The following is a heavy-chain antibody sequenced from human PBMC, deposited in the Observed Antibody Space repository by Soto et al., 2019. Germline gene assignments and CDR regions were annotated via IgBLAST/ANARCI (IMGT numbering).Heavy chain of an antibody. D-gene: IGHD4-4*01. CDR1: GGSFSGYY. V-gene: IGHV4-34*01. CDR3: ARLTVTTSHRYYYYYYGMDV. J-gene: IGHJ6*02. Sequence: ASETLSLTCAVYGGSFSGYYWSWIRQPPGKGLEWIGEINHSGSANYNPSLKSRVTISVDTSKNQFSLKLSSVTAADTAVYYCARLTVTTSHRYYYYYYGMDVWGQGTTVTVSS. CDR2: INHSGSA.